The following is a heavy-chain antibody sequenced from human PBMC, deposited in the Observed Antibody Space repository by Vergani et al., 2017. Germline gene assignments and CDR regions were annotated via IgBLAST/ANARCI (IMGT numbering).Heavy chain of an antibody. D-gene: IGHD2-2*01. CDR3: AKVCGSTSCPYGGGAFDV. CDR1: GFTFNSYA. Sequence: QLLESGGGLIQPGGSLRLSCAASGFTFNSYAMTWVRQAPGKGLEWVSGINNNGGSTYYADSVKGRFTISRDNSKNTLYLQMTDMRAEDTATYYCAKVCGSTSCPYGGGAFDVWGHGTMVTVSS. J-gene: IGHJ3*01. CDR2: INNNGGST. V-gene: IGHV3-23*01.